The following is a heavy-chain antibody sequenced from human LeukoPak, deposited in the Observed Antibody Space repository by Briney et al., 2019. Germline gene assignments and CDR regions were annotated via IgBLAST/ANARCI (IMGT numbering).Heavy chain of an antibody. J-gene: IGHJ4*02. CDR1: GYTFTGYY. V-gene: IGHV1-2*02. CDR2: INPNSGDT. Sequence: ASVKVSCKASGYTFTGYYMHWVRQAPGQGLEWMGWINPNSGDTNYAQKFQGRVTMTRDTSISTAYMELSRLRSDDTAVYYCARDKSGNSGWYSYSDYWGQGTLVTVSS. D-gene: IGHD6-19*01. CDR3: ARDKSGNSGWYSYSDY.